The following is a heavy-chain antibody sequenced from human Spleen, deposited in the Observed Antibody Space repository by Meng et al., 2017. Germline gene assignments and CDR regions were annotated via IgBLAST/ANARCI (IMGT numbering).Heavy chain of an antibody. V-gene: IGHV5-51*01. J-gene: IGHJ4*02. D-gene: IGHD3-16*01. CDR1: GYSFTSYW. Sequence: GESLNISCKGSGYSFTSYWIGWVRQMPGKGLEWMGIIYPGDSDTRYSPSFQGQVTISADKSISTAYLQWSSLKASDTAMYYCARARNYDYVWGTEDYWGQGTLVTVSS. CDR3: ARARNYDYVWGTEDY. CDR2: IYPGDSDT.